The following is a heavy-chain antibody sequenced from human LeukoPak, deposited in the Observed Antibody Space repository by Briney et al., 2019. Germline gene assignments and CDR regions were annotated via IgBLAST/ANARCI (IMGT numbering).Heavy chain of an antibody. V-gene: IGHV4-59*01. J-gene: IGHJ5*02. D-gene: IGHD4-17*01. Sequence: PSETLSLTCTVSGGSISSYYWSWVRQPPGKGLAWIGYIDYSRRTNYNPSLKSRVTISVDTSKNQFSLKLSSVTAADTAVYYCARFDDYGDYGVDPWGQGTLVTVSS. CDR3: ARFDDYGDYGVDP. CDR1: GGSISSYY. CDR2: IDYSRRT.